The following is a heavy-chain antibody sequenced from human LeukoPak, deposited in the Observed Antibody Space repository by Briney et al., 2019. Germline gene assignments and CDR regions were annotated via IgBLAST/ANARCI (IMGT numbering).Heavy chain of an antibody. D-gene: IGHD3-16*01. V-gene: IGHV1-2*02. CDR2: LHPNNGDT. J-gene: IGHJ4*02. Sequence: ASVKVSCQASGYTFTAFYLHWVRQAPGQGLEWMGWLHPNNGDTNYAQKFQGRVIMTRDTSISTAYMELSRLGSADTAVYYCFALGTHNFNYWGQGTLVTVSS. CDR3: FALGTHNFNY. CDR1: GYTFTAFY.